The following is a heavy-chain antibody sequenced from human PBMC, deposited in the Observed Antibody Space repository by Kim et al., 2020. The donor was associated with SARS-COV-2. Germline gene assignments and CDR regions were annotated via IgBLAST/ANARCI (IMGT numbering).Heavy chain of an antibody. Sequence: SETLSLTCTVSGGSISSYYWSWIRQPPGKGLEWIGYIYYSGSTNYNPSLKSRVTISVDTSKNQFSLKLSSVTAADTAVYYCASTYDFWSGYYFDYWGQGTQVTVSS. CDR1: GGSISSYY. CDR2: IYYSGST. J-gene: IGHJ4*02. V-gene: IGHV4-59*01. D-gene: IGHD3-3*01. CDR3: ASTYDFWSGYYFDY.